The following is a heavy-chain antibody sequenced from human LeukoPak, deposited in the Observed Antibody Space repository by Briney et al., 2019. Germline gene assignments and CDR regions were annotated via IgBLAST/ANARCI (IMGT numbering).Heavy chain of an antibody. CDR3: GRYPKRGNWFDP. CDR1: GFTFSSYW. V-gene: IGHV3-74*01. D-gene: IGHD3-10*01. J-gene: IGHJ5*02. CDR2: INSDGSNA. Sequence: QPGGSLRLSCAATGFTFSSYWMNWVRQAPGQGLVWVSRINSDGSNAVYADSVKGRFTISRDNAKNTLYLQMNSLRAEDTAVYYCGRYPKRGNWFDPWGQGTLVTVSS.